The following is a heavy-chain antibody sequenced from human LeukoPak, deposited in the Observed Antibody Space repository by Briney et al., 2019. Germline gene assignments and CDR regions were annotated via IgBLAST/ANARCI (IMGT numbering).Heavy chain of an antibody. CDR3: ARRRQLEF. CDR1: GFTFSTYA. Sequence: GGSLRLSCAASGFTFSTYAMTWVRQAPGRGLEWVSVISGSGGSTYYADSVRGRFTISRDNSENTLYLQMNSLRAEDTAVYYCARRRQLEFWGQGTLVTVSS. D-gene: IGHD5-18*01. V-gene: IGHV3-23*01. CDR2: ISGSGGST. J-gene: IGHJ4*02.